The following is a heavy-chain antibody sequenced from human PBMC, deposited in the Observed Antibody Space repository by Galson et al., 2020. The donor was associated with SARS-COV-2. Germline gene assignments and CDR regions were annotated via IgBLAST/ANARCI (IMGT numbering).Heavy chain of an antibody. D-gene: IGHD3-22*01. J-gene: IGHJ4*02. CDR2: ISSHGGST. CDR1: GFTFRSYA. CDR3: VKVRNSGYYLPGQHFDS. V-gene: IGHV3-64*05. Sequence: GESLKISCSASGFTFRSYAMYWVRQAPGKGLECVSAISSHGGSTYYADSVKGRFTISRDNSKNTLYVQMSSLRAEDTAVYYCVKVRNSGYYLPGQHFDSWGQGTLVTVSS.